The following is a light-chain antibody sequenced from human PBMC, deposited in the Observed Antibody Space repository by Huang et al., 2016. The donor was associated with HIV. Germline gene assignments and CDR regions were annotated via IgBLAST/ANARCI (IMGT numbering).Light chain of an antibody. CDR2: GAS. J-gene: IGKJ4*01. CDR3: QQYNNWPPLLT. Sequence: EIVLTQSPATLSLSPGERAALSCRATQSIINNLARYQQKAGQSPRLLIYGASTRASGIPARFRGSGSGTDFTLTISSLQSEDFAVYYCQQYNNWPPLLTFGGGTKVEIK. CDR1: QSIINN. V-gene: IGKV3-15*01.